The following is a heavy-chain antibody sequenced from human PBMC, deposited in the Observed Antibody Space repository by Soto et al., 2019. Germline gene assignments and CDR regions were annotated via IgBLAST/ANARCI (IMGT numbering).Heavy chain of an antibody. Sequence: QVQLVQSGAEVKKPGSSVKVSCKASGDTFSRYTITWVRQAPGHGLEWMGRFIPVLGITNYAQKFQGRLTITADKSVSTAYMELSSLRSEDTAVYYCALASPREYRGSHYYYMDVWGRGTTVTVSS. CDR1: GDTFSRYT. V-gene: IGHV1-69*02. D-gene: IGHD6-25*01. CDR3: ALASPREYRGSHYYYMDV. CDR2: FIPVLGIT. J-gene: IGHJ6*03.